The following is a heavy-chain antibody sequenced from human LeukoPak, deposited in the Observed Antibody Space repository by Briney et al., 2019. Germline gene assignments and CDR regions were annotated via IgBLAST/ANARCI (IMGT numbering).Heavy chain of an antibody. Sequence: PGGSLRLSCAASGFTVSSNYMSWVRQAPGRGLEWVSVIYSGGSTYYADSVKGRFTISRDNSKNTLYLQMNSLRAEDTAVYYCARSGKGATADYWGQGTLVTVSS. D-gene: IGHD1-26*01. V-gene: IGHV3-66*01. CDR1: GFTVSSNY. J-gene: IGHJ4*02. CDR3: ARSGKGATADY. CDR2: IYSGGST.